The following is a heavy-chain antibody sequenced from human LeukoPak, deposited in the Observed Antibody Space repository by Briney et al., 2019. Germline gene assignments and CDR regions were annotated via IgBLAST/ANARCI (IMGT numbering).Heavy chain of an antibody. D-gene: IGHD3-10*01. J-gene: IGHJ4*02. CDR1: GGTFSSYA. CDR2: IIPIFGTA. CDR3: GLAMVRGNEFDY. V-gene: IGHV1-69*01. Sequence: SVKVSCKASGGTFSSYAISWVRQAPGQGLEWMGGIIPIFGTANYAQKFQGRVTVTADESTSTAYMELSSLRSEDTAVYYCGLAMVRGNEFDYWGQGTLVTVSS.